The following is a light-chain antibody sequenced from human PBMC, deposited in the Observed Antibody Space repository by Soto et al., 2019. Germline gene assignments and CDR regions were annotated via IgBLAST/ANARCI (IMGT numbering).Light chain of an antibody. CDR3: QQYYSTPPVT. V-gene: IGKV4-1*01. CDR1: QSVLYTAINKNY. Sequence: DTVMTQSPDSLTVSLGERATINCKSSQSVLYTAINKNYLGWYQHKPGQPPRMLLSWASTRASGVPDRFSGSGSETDFNLTISSLQAEDVAVYYCQQYYSTPPVTFGQGTRLEIK. CDR2: WAS. J-gene: IGKJ5*01.